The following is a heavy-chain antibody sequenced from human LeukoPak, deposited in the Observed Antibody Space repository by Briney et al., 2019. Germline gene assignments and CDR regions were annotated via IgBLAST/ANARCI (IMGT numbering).Heavy chain of an antibody. V-gene: IGHV1-2*02. Sequence: ASVKVSCKASGYAFTASYMHWVRQAPGQGLEWTGLINPNSGGTNYAQKFQGRVTMTRDTSISTAYMELSRLTSDDTAVYYCARDESGSYTYWGQGTLVTVSS. D-gene: IGHD1-26*01. CDR2: INPNSGGT. J-gene: IGHJ4*02. CDR3: ARDESGSYTY. CDR1: GYAFTASY.